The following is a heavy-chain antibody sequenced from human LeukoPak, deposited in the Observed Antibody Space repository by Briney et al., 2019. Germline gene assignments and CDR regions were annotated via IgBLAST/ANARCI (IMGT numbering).Heavy chain of an antibody. J-gene: IGHJ6*02. Sequence: PGGSLRLSCAASGFTVSSNYMSWVRQAPGKGLEWVSVIYSAGSTYYADSVKGRFTISRDNSKNTLYLQMNSLRADDTAVYYCARANPEYSYGQAYYGIDVWGQGTTVTVSS. V-gene: IGHV3-53*01. CDR3: ARANPEYSYGQAYYGIDV. CDR1: GFTVSSNY. CDR2: IYSAGST. D-gene: IGHD5-18*01.